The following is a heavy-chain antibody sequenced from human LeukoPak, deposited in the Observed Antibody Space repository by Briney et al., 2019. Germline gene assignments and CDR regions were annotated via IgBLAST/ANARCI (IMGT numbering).Heavy chain of an antibody. CDR2: IFASGET. D-gene: IGHD6-19*01. Sequence: PSETLSLTCTVSGDSISTSYWSWIRQPAGKRMEWIGRIFASGETNYNPSLESRVIMSRDTSNNQFFLRLTSVTAADTAVYYCAKGGRGMAVPEFDYWGQGTLVTVSS. V-gene: IGHV4-4*07. CDR3: AKGGRGMAVPEFDY. CDR1: GDSISTSY. J-gene: IGHJ4*02.